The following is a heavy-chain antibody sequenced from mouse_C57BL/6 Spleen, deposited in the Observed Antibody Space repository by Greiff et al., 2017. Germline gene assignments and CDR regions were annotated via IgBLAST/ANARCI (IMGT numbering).Heavy chain of an antibody. CDR3: ALDSSGYRYYFDY. Sequence: EVQLVESGGGLVKPGGSLKLSCAASGFTFSSYAMSWVRQTPEKRLEWVATISDGGSYTYYPDNVKGRFTISRDNAKNNLYLQMSHLKSEDTAMYYCALDSSGYRYYFDYWGQGTTLTVSS. CDR1: GFTFSSYA. J-gene: IGHJ2*01. CDR2: ISDGGSYT. D-gene: IGHD3-2*02. V-gene: IGHV5-4*01.